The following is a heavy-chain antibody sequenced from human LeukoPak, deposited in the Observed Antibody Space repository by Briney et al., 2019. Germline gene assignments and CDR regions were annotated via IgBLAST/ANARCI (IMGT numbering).Heavy chain of an antibody. CDR1: GLTFSSYS. Sequence: PGGSLRLSCAASGLTFSSYSMNWVRQAPGKGLEWVSSISSSSSYIYYADSVKGRFTISRDNAKNSLYLQMNSLRAEDTAVYYCARGTVPSSINYFDYWGQGTLVTVSS. CDR2: ISSSSSYI. CDR3: ARGTVPSSINYFDY. V-gene: IGHV3-21*01. D-gene: IGHD4-11*01. J-gene: IGHJ4*02.